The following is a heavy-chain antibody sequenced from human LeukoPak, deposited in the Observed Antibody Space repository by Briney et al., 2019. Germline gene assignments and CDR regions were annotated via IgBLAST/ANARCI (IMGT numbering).Heavy chain of an antibody. CDR3: ARASDPWLQLT. CDR1: GFTFSNYW. Sequence: GGSLRLSCAASGFTFSNYWMIWVRQAPGKGLEWVGNIKQDGSEKRYADSVRGRFSISRDSAQTSLYLQMNSLRAEDTAVYYCARASDPWLQLTWGQEPWSPSPQ. D-gene: IGHD5-24*01. J-gene: IGHJ5*01. CDR2: IKQDGSEK. V-gene: IGHV3-7*05.